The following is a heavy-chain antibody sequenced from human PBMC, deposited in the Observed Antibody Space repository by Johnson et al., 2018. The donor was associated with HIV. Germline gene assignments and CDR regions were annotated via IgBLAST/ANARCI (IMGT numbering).Heavy chain of an antibody. V-gene: IGHV3-20*04. Sequence: VQLVESGGGVVQPGRSLRLSCAASGFTLSDHYMDWVRQAPGKGLEWVSGINWNGGSTGYADSVKGRFTISRDNAKNSLHLQMNSLRAEDTAVYYCATSHGSHGAFDIWGQGTMVTVSS. D-gene: IGHD1-26*01. CDR2: INWNGGST. CDR1: GFTLSDHY. J-gene: IGHJ3*02. CDR3: ATSHGSHGAFDI.